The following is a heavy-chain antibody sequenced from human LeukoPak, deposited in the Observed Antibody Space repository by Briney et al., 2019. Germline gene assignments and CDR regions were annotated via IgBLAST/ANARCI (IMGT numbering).Heavy chain of an antibody. Sequence: SETLSLTCAVYGGPFSGYYWSWIRQPPGKGLEWIGEINHSGSTNYNPSLKSRVTISVDTSKNQFSLKLSSVTAADTAVYYCARGRSAVAGNYWGQGTLVTVSS. CDR1: GGPFSGYY. V-gene: IGHV4-34*01. CDR3: ARGRSAVAGNY. D-gene: IGHD6-19*01. CDR2: INHSGST. J-gene: IGHJ4*02.